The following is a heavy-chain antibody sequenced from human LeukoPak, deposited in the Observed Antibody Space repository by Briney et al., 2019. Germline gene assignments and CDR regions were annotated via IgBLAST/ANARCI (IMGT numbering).Heavy chain of an antibody. CDR1: GFTLSSYG. CDR2: IWYDGSNK. CDR3: ARDLGYYDSSGYPSY. V-gene: IGHV3-33*01. Sequence: GGSLRLSCAASGFTLSSYGMHWVRQAPGKGLEWVAVIWYDGSNKYYADSVKGRFTISRDNSKNTLYLQMNSLRAEDTAVYYCARDLGYYDSSGYPSYWGQGTLVTVSS. D-gene: IGHD3-22*01. J-gene: IGHJ4*02.